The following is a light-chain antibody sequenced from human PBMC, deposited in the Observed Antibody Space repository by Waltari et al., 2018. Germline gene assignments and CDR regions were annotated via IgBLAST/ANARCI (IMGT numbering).Light chain of an antibody. CDR3: CSYAGSYTHVV. CDR1: SSDGGGSDY. CDR2: DVT. Sequence: QSALTQPRSVSGSPGQSVTISCTGPSSDGGGSDYVSCYQHHPGKAPKLMICDVTKRPSGVPDRFAGSKSGNTASLTISGLQAEDEADYYCCSYAGSYTHVVFGGGTKLTVL. J-gene: IGLJ2*01. V-gene: IGLV2-11*01.